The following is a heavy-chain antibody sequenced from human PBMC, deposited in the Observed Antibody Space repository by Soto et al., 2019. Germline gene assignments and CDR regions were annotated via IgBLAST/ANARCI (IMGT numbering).Heavy chain of an antibody. Sequence: EVQLVESGGGLVQPGGSLRLSCAASGFTFSTYSMNWVRQAPGKGLEWVSYISSSSTTIYYADSVKGRFTISRDNAKXXXXXXXXXXXXEDTAVYYCARDDLGLPFFDYWGQGTLVTVSS. CDR3: ARDDLGLPFFDY. D-gene: IGHD7-27*01. V-gene: IGHV3-48*01. CDR1: GFTFSTYS. CDR2: ISSSSTTI. J-gene: IGHJ4*02.